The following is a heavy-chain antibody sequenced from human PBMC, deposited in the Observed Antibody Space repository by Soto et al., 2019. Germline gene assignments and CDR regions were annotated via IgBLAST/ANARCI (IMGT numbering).Heavy chain of an antibody. V-gene: IGHV5-51*01. CDR2: IYPGHPDT. D-gene: IGHD3-10*01. CDR1: VYSFTSYY. CDR3: ARPRVYGSGSYRVDAYDI. J-gene: IGHJ3*02. Sequence: PGEPLKPSSKGSVYSFTSYYIGWVSQMPGKGLVWMWIIYPGHPDTRYSPSFQGQVTISADKSISTAYLQWSSLKASDTAMYYCARPRVYGSGSYRVDAYDIWGQGTMDHVSS.